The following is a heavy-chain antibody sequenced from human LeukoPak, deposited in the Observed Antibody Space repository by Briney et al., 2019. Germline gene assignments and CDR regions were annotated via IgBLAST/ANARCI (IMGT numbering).Heavy chain of an antibody. CDR2: MNPNSGNT. J-gene: IGHJ6*02. V-gene: IGHV1-8*01. D-gene: IGHD3-22*01. CDR1: GYTFTSYD. CDR3: ARWAESYDSSGYYHYYYYGMDV. Sequence: ASVKVSCKASGYTFTSYDINWVRQATGQGLEWMGWMNPNSGNTGYAQKFQGRVTMTRNTSINTAYMELSSLRSEDTAVYYCARWAESYDSSGYYHYYYYGMDVWGQGTTVTVSS.